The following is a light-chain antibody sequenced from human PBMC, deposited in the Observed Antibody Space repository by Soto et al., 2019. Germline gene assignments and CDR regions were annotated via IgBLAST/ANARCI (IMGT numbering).Light chain of an antibody. CDR1: QSISSF. CDR3: QKYNSAPRT. J-gene: IGKJ1*01. CDR2: GAS. Sequence: EIVLTQSPATLSLSPGERATLSCRASQSISSFLAWYQQKPGQAPRLLIYGASNRATGIPARFSGSGSGTDFTLTISSLQPEDVATYYCQKYNSAPRTFGQGTK. V-gene: IGKV3-11*01.